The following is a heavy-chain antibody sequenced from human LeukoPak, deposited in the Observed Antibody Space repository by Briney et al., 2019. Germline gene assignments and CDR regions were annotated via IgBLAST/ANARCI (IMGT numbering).Heavy chain of an antibody. J-gene: IGHJ6*03. CDR3: GKGLAYTYPYSGNMDV. D-gene: IGHD5-18*01. Sequence: GGSLRLSCAASGFTFSNHGMHWVRQAPGTGLEGVAFIRYDGTDKYYADSVKGRFTISRDNSENTVSLQLNSLRVEDTAVYYCGKGLAYTYPYSGNMDVWGKGTTVTTSS. CDR1: GFTFSNHG. CDR2: IRYDGTDK. V-gene: IGHV3-30*02.